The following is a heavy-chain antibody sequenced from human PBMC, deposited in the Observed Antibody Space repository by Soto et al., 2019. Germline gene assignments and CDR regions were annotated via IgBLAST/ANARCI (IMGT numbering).Heavy chain of an antibody. CDR3: ARIAAGSYYYYYMDV. CDR2: IYYSGST. J-gene: IGHJ6*03. V-gene: IGHV4-59*01. D-gene: IGHD3-10*01. CDR1: GGSISSYY. Sequence: SETLSLTCTVSGGSISSYYGSWIRQPPGKGLEWIGYIYYSGSTNYNPSLKSRVTISVDTSKNQFSLKLSSVTAADTAVYYCARIAAGSYYYYYMDVWGKGTTVTVSS.